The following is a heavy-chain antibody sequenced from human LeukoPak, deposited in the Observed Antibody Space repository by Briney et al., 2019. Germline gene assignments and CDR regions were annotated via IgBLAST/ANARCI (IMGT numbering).Heavy chain of an antibody. J-gene: IGHJ2*01. D-gene: IGHD3-16*02. Sequence: SETLSLTCTVSGGSISSHYWGWIREPPGKGLEWIGYIYYSGSTNYTNYNPSLKSRVTISVDTSKNQFSLKLSSVTAADTAVYYCARDPIVSVGDWYFDLWGRGTLVTVSS. V-gene: IGHV4-59*11. CDR1: GGSISSHY. CDR2: IYYSGSTNYT. CDR3: ARDPIVSVGDWYFDL.